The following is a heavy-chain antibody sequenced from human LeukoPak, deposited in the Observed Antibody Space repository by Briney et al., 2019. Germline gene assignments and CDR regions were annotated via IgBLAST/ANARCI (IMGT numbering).Heavy chain of an antibody. CDR3: ARKLRYCSGGSCPNPFHYAFDV. D-gene: IGHD2-15*01. CDR2: IYTSGST. V-gene: IGHV4-4*07. Sequence: PSETLSLTCTVVGGSITSYYYSWIRQPAGKGLEWIGRIYTSGSTNYNPSLKSRVTMSVDTSKNQFSLKLSSVTAADTAVYYCARKLRYCSGGSCPNPFHYAFDVGGQGTMVTVSS. J-gene: IGHJ3*01. CDR1: GGSITSYY.